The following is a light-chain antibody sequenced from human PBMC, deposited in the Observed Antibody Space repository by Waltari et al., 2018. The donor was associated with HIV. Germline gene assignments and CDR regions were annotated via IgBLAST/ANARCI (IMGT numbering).Light chain of an antibody. V-gene: IGKV1-17*01. CDR2: AAS. Sequence: DIQITQSPSPLSASVGARVTITCRASQGIRNGVGLYQQKPGKAPKRLIYAASSLQSGVPSRFSGSGSGTEFTLTISSLQPEDFATYYCLQHHSYPGTFGQGTKLESK. CDR3: LQHHSYPGT. CDR1: QGIRNG. J-gene: IGKJ2*01.